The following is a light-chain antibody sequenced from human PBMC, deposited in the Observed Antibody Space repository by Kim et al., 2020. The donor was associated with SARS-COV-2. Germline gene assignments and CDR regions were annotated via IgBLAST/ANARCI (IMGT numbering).Light chain of an antibody. Sequence: EIVMTQSPATLSVSPGETVILSCTASQSISRGLAWYQQKPGQAPRLLIYGASTRATGIPDRFSGSGSGTDFTLTITRLEPEDFAVYYCQQYDNSPPMYTFGQGTKLEI. CDR2: GAS. CDR3: QQYDNSPPMYT. CDR1: QSISRG. V-gene: IGKV3D-15*01. J-gene: IGKJ2*01.